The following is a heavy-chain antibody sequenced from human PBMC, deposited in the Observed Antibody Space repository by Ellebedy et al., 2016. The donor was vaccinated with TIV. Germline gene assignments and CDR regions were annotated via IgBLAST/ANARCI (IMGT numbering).Heavy chain of an antibody. CDR3: ITRQGSLGDTVDDIYYLDY. CDR2: IKSETDGGTA. V-gene: IGHV3-15*01. J-gene: IGHJ4*02. D-gene: IGHD3-16*01. Sequence: GESLKISCAASGFAFSSAWMNWVRQAPGKGLEWVGRIKSETDGGTADYGAPVKGRFTISRDDSISNLYLQMSSLKTDDTAVYYCITRQGSLGDTVDDIYYLDYWGQGALVTVSS. CDR1: GFAFSSAW.